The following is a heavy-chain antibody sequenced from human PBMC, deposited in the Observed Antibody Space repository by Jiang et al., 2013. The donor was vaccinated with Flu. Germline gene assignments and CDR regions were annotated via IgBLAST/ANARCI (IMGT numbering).Heavy chain of an antibody. CDR3: ARQAWELGGWSFDY. D-gene: IGHD1-26*01. CDR2: IYYSGST. V-gene: IGHV4-59*08. Sequence: SLTCTVSGGSISSYYWSWIRQPPGKGLEWIGYIYYSGSTNYNPSLKSRVTISVDTSKNQFSLKLSSVTAADTAVYYCARQAWELGGWSFDYWGQGTLVTVSS. J-gene: IGHJ4*02. CDR1: GGSISSYY.